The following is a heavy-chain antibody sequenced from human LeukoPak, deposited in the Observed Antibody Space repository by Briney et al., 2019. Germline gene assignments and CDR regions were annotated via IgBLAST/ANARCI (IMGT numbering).Heavy chain of an antibody. Sequence: ASVKVSCKASGYTFTGYYIHWVRQAPGQGLEWMGIINPSGGSTSYAQKFQGRVTMTRDTSTSTVYMELSSLRSEDTAVYYCARAVVGARYYYYYGMDVWGQGTTVTVSS. J-gene: IGHJ6*02. V-gene: IGHV1-46*01. CDR1: GYTFTGYY. CDR3: ARAVVGARYYYYYGMDV. D-gene: IGHD1-26*01. CDR2: INPSGGST.